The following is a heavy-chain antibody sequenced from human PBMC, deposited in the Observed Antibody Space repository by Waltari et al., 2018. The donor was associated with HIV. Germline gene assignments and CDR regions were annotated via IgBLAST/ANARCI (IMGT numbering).Heavy chain of an antibody. CDR1: VGSITRAGSY. V-gene: IGHV4-31*03. CDR2: IYYSGST. Sequence: QLHLQESGPGLLKPSQTLSLTCTVSVGSITRAGSYWSWIRQHPGQGHAWIGYIYYSGSTYYNPSLKSRVTISIDTSENHFFLRRSSVTAADTAMYYCARVGSVTTSCDPGGQGTLVTVSS. CDR3: ARVGSVTTSCDP. D-gene: IGHD4-17*01. J-gene: IGHJ5*02.